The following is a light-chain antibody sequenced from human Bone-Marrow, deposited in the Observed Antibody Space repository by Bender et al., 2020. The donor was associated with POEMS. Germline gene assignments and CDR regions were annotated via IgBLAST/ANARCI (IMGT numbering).Light chain of an antibody. J-gene: IGLJ1*01. Sequence: QSVLTQPPSVSGTPGQRVSISCSGSNSNIGGNYVYWYQQVAGTAPKLIISDDYNRPSGAPDRFSVSKSGASASLAISGLRSEDEADYYCATWEDTLSRQVFGSGTKVTVL. CDR3: ATWEDTLSRQV. CDR1: NSNIGGNY. CDR2: DDY. V-gene: IGLV1-47*02.